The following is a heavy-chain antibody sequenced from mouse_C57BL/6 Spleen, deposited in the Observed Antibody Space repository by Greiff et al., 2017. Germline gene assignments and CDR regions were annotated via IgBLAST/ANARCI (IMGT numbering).Heavy chain of an antibody. D-gene: IGHD2-5*01. J-gene: IGHJ2*01. CDR3: ARSHYSNYAYYFDY. CDR2: IDPSDSYT. V-gene: IGHV1-69*01. Sequence: QQSCKASGYTFTSYWMHWVKQRPGQGLEWIGEIDPSDSYTNYNQKFKGKSTLTVDKSSSTAYMQLSSLTSEDSAVYYCARSHYSNYAYYFDYWGQGTTLTVSS. CDR1: GYTFTSYW.